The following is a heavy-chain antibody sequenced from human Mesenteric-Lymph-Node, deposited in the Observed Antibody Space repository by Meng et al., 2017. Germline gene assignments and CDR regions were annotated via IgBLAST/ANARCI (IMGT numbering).Heavy chain of an antibody. CDR2: ISHDGSNK. D-gene: IGHD5-18*01. CDR1: GFAFSSYG. J-gene: IGHJ4*02. V-gene: IGHV3-30*03. CDR3: AGGYSYGDY. Sequence: QGQLVESGGGVVQPGRSLRLSCAASGFAFSSYGMHWVRQAPGKGLEWVAFISHDGSNKYYADSVKGRFTVSRDNSKNTLYLQMNSQTTEDTAVYYCAGGYSYGDYWGQGTLVTVSS.